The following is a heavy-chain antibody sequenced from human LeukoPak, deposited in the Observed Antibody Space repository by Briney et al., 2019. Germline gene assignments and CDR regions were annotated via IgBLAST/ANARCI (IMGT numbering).Heavy chain of an antibody. CDR3: ARGGGSSSWSAYFDY. V-gene: IGHV1-2*02. Sequence: ASVKVSCKASGYTFTGYYMHWVRQAPGQGLEWLAWINPNSGGTNYAQKFQGRVTMTRDTSITTAYMDLSRLTSDDTAVYYCARGGGSSSWSAYFDYWGQGTLVTVSS. CDR1: GYTFTGYY. D-gene: IGHD6-13*01. J-gene: IGHJ4*02. CDR2: INPNSGGT.